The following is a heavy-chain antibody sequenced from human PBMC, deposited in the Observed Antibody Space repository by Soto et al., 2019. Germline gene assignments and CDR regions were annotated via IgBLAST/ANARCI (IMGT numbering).Heavy chain of an antibody. CDR2: ISGSGGST. Sequence: PGGSLRLSCAALGFTFSIYAMIWVRQAPGKGLEWVSAISGSGGSTYYADSVKGRFTISRDNSKNTLYLQMNSLRAEDTAVYYCAKVDISSWYPPEGSMDVWDQGTTVTVSS. D-gene: IGHD6-13*01. V-gene: IGHV3-23*01. CDR3: AKVDISSWYPPEGSMDV. CDR1: GFTFSIYA. J-gene: IGHJ6*02.